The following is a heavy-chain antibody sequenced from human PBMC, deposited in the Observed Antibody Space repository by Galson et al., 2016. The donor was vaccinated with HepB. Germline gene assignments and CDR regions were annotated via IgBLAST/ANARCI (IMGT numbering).Heavy chain of an antibody. J-gene: IGHJ6*02. Sequence: SLRLSCAASGFTSSSYVMSWVRQAPGKGLELVSGISGSGGTTNYADPAKGRFTISRDNSKNTVFLQMNSLRSEDTAVYYCGRLSPNWSDFACCGMDVWGQGTTVTVSS. D-gene: IGHD1-1*01. V-gene: IGHV3-23*01. CDR2: ISGSGGTT. CDR1: GFTSSSYV. CDR3: GRLSPNWSDFACCGMDV.